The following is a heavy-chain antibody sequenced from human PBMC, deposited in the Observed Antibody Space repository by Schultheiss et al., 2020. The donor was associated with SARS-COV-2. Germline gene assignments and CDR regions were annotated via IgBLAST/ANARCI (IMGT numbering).Heavy chain of an antibody. V-gene: IGHV4-4*07. D-gene: IGHD2-2*01. J-gene: IGHJ4*02. CDR2: IYTSGST. Sequence: SQTLSLTCAVSGGSFTGYYWTWIRQPAGKGLEWIGRIYTSGSTNYNPSLKSRVTISVDTSKNQFSLKLSSVTAADTAVYYCARVVPAHDYCSSTSCHYFDYWGQGTLVTVSS. CDR3: ARVVPAHDYCSSTSCHYFDY. CDR1: GGSFTGYY.